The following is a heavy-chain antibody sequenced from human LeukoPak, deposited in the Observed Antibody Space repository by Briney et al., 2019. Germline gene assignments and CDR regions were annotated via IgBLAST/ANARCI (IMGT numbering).Heavy chain of an antibody. J-gene: IGHJ4*02. Sequence: GGSLRLSCAASGFTFSSYAMSWVRQAPGKGLEWVSAVSDSGSSTYYADSVKGRFTISRDNSKNTLYLQMNSLRAEDTAVYYCAKSCCSTSSCYDGFDCWGQGTLVTVSS. D-gene: IGHD2-2*01. V-gene: IGHV3-23*01. CDR3: AKSCCSTSSCYDGFDC. CDR1: GFTFSSYA. CDR2: VSDSGSST.